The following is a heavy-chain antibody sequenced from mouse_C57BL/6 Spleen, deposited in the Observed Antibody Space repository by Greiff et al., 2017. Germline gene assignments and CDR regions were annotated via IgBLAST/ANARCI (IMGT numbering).Heavy chain of an antibody. Sequence: QVTLKESGPGILQPSQTLSLTCSFSGFSLSTFGMGVGWIRQPSGKGLEWLAHIWWDDDKYYNPALKSRLTISKDTSKNQVFLKIANVDTADTATYYCARNYYGSGYRYFDVWGTGTTVTVSS. CDR3: ARNYYGSGYRYFDV. CDR1: GFSLSTFGMG. V-gene: IGHV8-8*01. CDR2: IWWDDDK. D-gene: IGHD1-1*01. J-gene: IGHJ1*03.